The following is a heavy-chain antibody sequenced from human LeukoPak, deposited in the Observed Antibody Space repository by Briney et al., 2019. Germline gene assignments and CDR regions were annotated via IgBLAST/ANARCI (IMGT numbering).Heavy chain of an antibody. CDR2: IFNSGST. D-gene: IGHD3-10*01. CDR3: ARYGSGTYPRFDY. J-gene: IGHJ4*02. V-gene: IGHV4-59*08. Sequence: SETLSLTCTVSGGSVSGYYWSWIRQSPGKGLEWIGYIFNSGSTNYNPSLQSRVTISVDTSKNQFSLNLSSVTAADTAVYYCARYGSGTYPRFDYWGQGTLVTVSS. CDR1: GGSVSGYY.